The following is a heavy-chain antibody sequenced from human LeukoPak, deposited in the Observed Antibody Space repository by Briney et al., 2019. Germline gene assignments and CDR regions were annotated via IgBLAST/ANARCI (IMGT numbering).Heavy chain of an antibody. Sequence: SETLSLTCAVYGGSFSGYYWSWIRQPPGKGLERIGEINHSGSTNYNPSLKSRVTISVDTSKNQFSLKLSSVTAADTAVYYCARERYFDWLFMGPYYFDYWGQGTLVTVSS. J-gene: IGHJ4*02. CDR3: ARERYFDWLFMGPYYFDY. CDR2: INHSGST. CDR1: GGSFSGYY. V-gene: IGHV4-34*01. D-gene: IGHD3-9*01.